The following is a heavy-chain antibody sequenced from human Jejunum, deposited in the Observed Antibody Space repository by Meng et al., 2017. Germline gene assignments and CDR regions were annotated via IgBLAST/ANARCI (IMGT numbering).Heavy chain of an antibody. CDR3: AKSITASYNWFTP. Sequence: QVQLVQSGAEVKKPGSSVKVSCKASGGNFSTFAFNWVRQAPGQGLEWMGVIIPLYGTTKYAQQFQGRVTITADESTTTVYMEVGSLTSEDTAVYYCAKSITASYNWFTPGAREPWSPSPQ. CDR2: IIPLYGTT. J-gene: IGHJ5*02. D-gene: IGHD1-14*01. CDR1: GGNFSTFA. V-gene: IGHV1-69*01.